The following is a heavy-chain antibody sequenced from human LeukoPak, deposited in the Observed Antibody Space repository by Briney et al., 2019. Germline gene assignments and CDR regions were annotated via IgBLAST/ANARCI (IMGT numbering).Heavy chain of an antibody. V-gene: IGHV1-46*01. CDR1: GYTFTSYH. J-gene: IGHJ5*02. CDR2: INPSGGST. CDR3: ARDCSGGSCYGDPRSDWFDP. Sequence: ASVKVSCKASGYTFTSYHMHWVRQAPGQGLEWTGIINPSGGSTSYAQKFQGRVTMTRDTSTSTVYMELSSLRSEDTAVYYCARDCSGGSCYGDPRSDWFDPWGQGTLVTVSS. D-gene: IGHD2-15*01.